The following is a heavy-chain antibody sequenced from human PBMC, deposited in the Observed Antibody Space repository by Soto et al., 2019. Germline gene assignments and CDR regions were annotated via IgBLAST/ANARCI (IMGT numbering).Heavy chain of an antibody. J-gene: IGHJ6*02. CDR2: ISGSGGST. CDR1: GFNIINHA. V-gene: IGHV3-23*01. Sequence: RLSCTASGFNIINHAMSWVSQKPGKGLEWVSAISGSGGSTYYADSVKGRFTISRDNSKNTLYLQMNSLRAEDTAVYYCAKDQWIQLWLPYYGMDVWGQGTTVTVS. CDR3: AKDQWIQLWLPYYGMDV. D-gene: IGHD5-18*01.